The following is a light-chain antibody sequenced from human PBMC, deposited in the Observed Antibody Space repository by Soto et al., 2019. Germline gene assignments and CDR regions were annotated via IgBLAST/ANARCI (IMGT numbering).Light chain of an antibody. V-gene: IGKV1-39*01. J-gene: IGKJ1*01. CDR1: QSISIF. CDR3: QQTYSAPRT. CDR2: AAS. Sequence: DIQMTQSPSSLSASVGDRVTITCRISQSISIFLNWYQQKPGKPPKLLINAASSLQSGVPSRFSGRGSGTDFTLTISSLQPEDFATYYCQQTYSAPRTFGQGTRVEIK.